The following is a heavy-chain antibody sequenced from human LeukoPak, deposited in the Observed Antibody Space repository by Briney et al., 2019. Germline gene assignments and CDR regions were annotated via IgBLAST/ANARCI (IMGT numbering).Heavy chain of an antibody. CDR2: INWYGGST. J-gene: IGHJ4*02. D-gene: IGHD3-3*01. CDR3: ARAPRYDFWSGSSWNYFDY. V-gene: IGHV3-20*04. CDR1: GFTFDDYG. Sequence: PGGSLRLSCAASGFTFDDYGMSWVRQAPGKGLEWVSGINWYGGSTGYADSVKGRFTISRDNAKNSLYLQMNSLRAEDTALYYCARAPRYDFWSGSSWNYFDYWGQGTLVTVSS.